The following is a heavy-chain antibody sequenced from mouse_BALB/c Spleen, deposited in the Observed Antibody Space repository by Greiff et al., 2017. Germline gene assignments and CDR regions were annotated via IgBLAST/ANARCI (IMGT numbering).Heavy chain of an antibody. CDR2: ISSGGSYT. V-gene: IGHV5-9-3*01. CDR1: GFTFSSYA. D-gene: IGHD2-4*01. Sequence: EVKLMESGGGLVKPGGSLKLSCAASGFTFSSYAMSWVRQTPEKRLEWVATISSGGSYTYYPDSVKGRFTISRDNAKNTLYLQMSSLRSEDTAMYYCASPPMITTGAWFAYWGQGTLVTVSA. J-gene: IGHJ3*01. CDR3: ASPPMITTGAWFAY.